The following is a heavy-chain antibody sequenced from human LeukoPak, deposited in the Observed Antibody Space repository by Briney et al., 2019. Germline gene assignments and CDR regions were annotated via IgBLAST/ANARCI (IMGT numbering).Heavy chain of an antibody. CDR1: GGSISSYY. J-gene: IGHJ4*02. CDR2: IYYSGST. Sequence: SETLSLTCTVSGGSISSYYWSWIRQPPGKGLEWIGYIYYSGSTNYNPSLKSRVTISVDTSKNQFSLKLSSVTAADTAVYYCAREDYDILTGYHPFDYWGQGTLVTVSS. CDR3: AREDYDILTGYHPFDY. D-gene: IGHD3-9*01. V-gene: IGHV4-59*01.